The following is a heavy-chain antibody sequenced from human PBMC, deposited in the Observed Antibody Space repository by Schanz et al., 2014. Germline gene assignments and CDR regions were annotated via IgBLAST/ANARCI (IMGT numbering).Heavy chain of an antibody. J-gene: IGHJ1*01. Sequence: QVQLVESGGGVVQPGRSLRLSCAASGFIFSSYGLHWVRQAPGKGLEWVAVIWYDENNKYYADSVKGRFTMSRDNSKNTLYLQMNSLRAEDTAVYYCASGVHVSSLQKGLQFWGRGTLVIVSS. D-gene: IGHD3-10*01. CDR2: IWYDENNK. CDR3: ASGVHVSSLQKGLQF. V-gene: IGHV3-33*01. CDR1: GFIFSSYG.